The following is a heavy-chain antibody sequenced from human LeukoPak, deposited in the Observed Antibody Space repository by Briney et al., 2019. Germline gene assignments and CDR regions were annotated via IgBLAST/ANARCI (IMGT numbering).Heavy chain of an antibody. J-gene: IGHJ4*02. CDR1: GGSISSSSYY. V-gene: IGHV4-39*07. CDR3: ARGGDRGYSY. CDR2: GFYSGSA. Sequence: KPSETPSPTCTVSGGSISSSSYYWAWVRHPPGKGLEWVGSGFYSGSAYSNPSLKSRVTISVDTSRNQFSLKLSSVTAADTAVYYCARGGDRGYSYWGQGTLVTVSS. D-gene: IGHD5-18*01.